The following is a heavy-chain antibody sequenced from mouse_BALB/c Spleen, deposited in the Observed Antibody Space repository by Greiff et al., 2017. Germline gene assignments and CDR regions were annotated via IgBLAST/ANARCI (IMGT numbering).Heavy chain of an antibody. J-gene: IGHJ4*01. D-gene: IGHD2-4*01. V-gene: IGHV5-17*02. CDR2: ISSGSSTI. CDR1: GFTFSSFG. CDR3: ASRGLYAMDY. Sequence: EVQRVESGGGLVQPGGSRKLSCAASGFTFSSFGMHWVRQAPEKGLEWVAYISSGSSTIYYADTVKGRFTISRDNPKNTLFLQMTSLRSEDTAMYYCASRGLYAMDYWGQGTSVTVSS.